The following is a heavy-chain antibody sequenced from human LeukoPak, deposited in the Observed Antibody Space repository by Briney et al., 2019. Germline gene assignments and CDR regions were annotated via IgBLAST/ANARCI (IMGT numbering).Heavy chain of an antibody. Sequence: GGSLRLSCPASGFTFSNAWMSWVRQAPGKGLEWVGRIKSKTDGGTTDYAAPVKGRFTISRDDSKNTLYLQMNSLKTEDTAVYYCTSFGGDFWSGYPYYFDYWGQGTLVTVSS. CDR3: TSFGGDFWSGYPYYFDY. CDR2: IKSKTDGGTT. J-gene: IGHJ4*02. CDR1: GFTFSNAW. V-gene: IGHV3-15*01. D-gene: IGHD3-3*01.